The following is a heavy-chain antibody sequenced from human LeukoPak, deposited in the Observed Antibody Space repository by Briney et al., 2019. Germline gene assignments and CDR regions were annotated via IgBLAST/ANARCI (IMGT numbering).Heavy chain of an antibody. J-gene: IGHJ4*02. CDR2: IKRDGSEK. D-gene: IGHD5-18*01. Sequence: GGSLRLSCAAPGFTFSSHWMSWVRQAPGKGLEWVANIKRDGSEKYYVDAVKGRFTISRDNAKTSLYLQMNSLRAEDTAVYYCARDLSGIAGYTYGRGIDYWGQGTLVTVSS. CDR1: GFTFSSHW. V-gene: IGHV3-7*01. CDR3: ARDLSGIAGYTYGRGIDY.